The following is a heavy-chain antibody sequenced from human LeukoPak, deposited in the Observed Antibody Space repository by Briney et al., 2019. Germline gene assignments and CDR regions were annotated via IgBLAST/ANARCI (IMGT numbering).Heavy chain of an antibody. Sequence: PSETLSLTCAVYGGSFSDYYWSWIRQPPGKGLEWIGYIYDSGSTNYNPSLKSRVTMSVDTSKNQFSLKLSSVTAADTAVYYCARLGMVRGVTSPRLMFDYWGQGTLVTVSS. CDR1: GGSFSDYY. D-gene: IGHD3-10*01. CDR3: ARLGMVRGVTSPRLMFDY. CDR2: IYDSGST. V-gene: IGHV4-34*01. J-gene: IGHJ4*02.